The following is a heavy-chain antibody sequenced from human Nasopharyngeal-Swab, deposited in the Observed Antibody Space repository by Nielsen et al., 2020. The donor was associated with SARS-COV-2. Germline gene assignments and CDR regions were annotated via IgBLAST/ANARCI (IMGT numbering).Heavy chain of an antibody. V-gene: IGHV4-31*11. CDR1: GGSISSSNW. Sequence: TLSLTCAVSGGSISSSNWWSWVRQPPGKGLEWIGYIYYSGSTYYNPSLKSRVTISVDTSKNQFSLKLSSVTAADTAVYYCARAHRITIFGVVSNFDYWGQGTLVTVSS. CDR2: IYYSGST. CDR3: ARAHRITIFGVVSNFDY. D-gene: IGHD3-3*01. J-gene: IGHJ4*02.